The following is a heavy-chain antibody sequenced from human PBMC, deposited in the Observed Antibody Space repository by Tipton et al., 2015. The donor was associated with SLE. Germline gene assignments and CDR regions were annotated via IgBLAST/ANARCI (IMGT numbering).Heavy chain of an antibody. D-gene: IGHD3-16*01. CDR3: ATSGGAIDY. V-gene: IGHV4-61*01. Sequence: TLSLTCTVSGGSVSSGSYYWSWIRQPPGKGLERIGYIYYSGSTNYNPSLKSRVTISVDTSKNQFSLKLSSVTAADTAVYYCATSGGAIDYWGQGTLVTVSS. J-gene: IGHJ4*02. CDR2: IYYSGST. CDR1: GGSVSSGSYY.